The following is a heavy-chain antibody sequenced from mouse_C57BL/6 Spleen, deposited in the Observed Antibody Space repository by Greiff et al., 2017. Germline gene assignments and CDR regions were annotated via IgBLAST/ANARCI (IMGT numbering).Heavy chain of an antibody. D-gene: IGHD2-3*01. J-gene: IGHJ4*01. Sequence: EVMLVESGGGLVQPGGSLSLSCAASGFTFTDYYMSWVRQPPGKALEWLGFIRNKANGYTTEYSASVKGRFTISRDNSQSILYLQMNALRAEDSATYYCARSIYDYAMDYWGQGTSVTVSS. V-gene: IGHV7-3*01. CDR3: ARSIYDYAMDY. CDR1: GFTFTDYY. CDR2: IRNKANGYTT.